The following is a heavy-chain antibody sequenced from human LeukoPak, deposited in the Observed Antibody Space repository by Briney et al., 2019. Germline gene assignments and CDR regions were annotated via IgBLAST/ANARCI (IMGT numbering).Heavy chain of an antibody. V-gene: IGHV3-53*01. J-gene: IGHJ4*02. CDR1: GFIVRNYY. CDR3: ARILGYGDYVRYFGY. Sequence: GGSLRLSCAASGFIVRNYYLSWVRQAPGKGLEWVSVIYSGGSTYYADSVEGRFTISRDDSKNTLYLQMNSLRAEDTAVYYCARILGYGDYVRYFGYWGQGTLVTVSS. CDR2: IYSGGST. D-gene: IGHD4-17*01.